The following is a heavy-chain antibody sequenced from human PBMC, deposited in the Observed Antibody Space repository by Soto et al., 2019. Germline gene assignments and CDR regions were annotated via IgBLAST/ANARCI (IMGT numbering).Heavy chain of an antibody. CDR2: INPNSGGT. J-gene: IGHJ3*02. D-gene: IGHD6-6*01. Sequence: ASVKVSCKASGYTLTGYYMHWVRQAPGQGLEWMGWINPNSGGTNYAQKFQGWVTMTRDTSISTAYMELSRLRSDDTAVYYCARTLTSSSYAFDIWGQGTMVTVSS. CDR1: GYTLTGYY. V-gene: IGHV1-2*04. CDR3: ARTLTSSSYAFDI.